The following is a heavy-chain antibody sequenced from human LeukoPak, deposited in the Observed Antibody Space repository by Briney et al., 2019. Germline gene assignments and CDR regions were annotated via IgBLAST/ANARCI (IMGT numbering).Heavy chain of an antibody. Sequence: SETLSLTCTVSGGSISSSSYYWGWIRQPPGKGLEWIGSIYYIGSTYYNPPLKSRVTISVDTSNNQFSLKLSSVTAADTAVYYCASWGDGGDYILHDCWGQGTLVTVSS. CDR1: GGSISSSSYY. CDR3: ASWGDGGDYILHDC. D-gene: IGHD4-17*01. V-gene: IGHV4-39*07. J-gene: IGHJ4*02. CDR2: IYYIGST.